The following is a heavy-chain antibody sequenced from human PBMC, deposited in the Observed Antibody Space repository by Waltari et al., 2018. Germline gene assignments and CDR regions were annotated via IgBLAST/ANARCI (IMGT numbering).Heavy chain of an antibody. CDR3: VRDHLGLPPNSRDYYFYMDV. V-gene: IGHV4-59*01. Sequence: QVQLQESGPGLVKPSETLSLTCTISGGSIDIYYWTWIRQPPGKGLEWIGYIFYSGSTNYNPSLKSRVTMSIDTSKNQFSLKLSSVTAADTAVYYCVRDHLGLPPNSRDYYFYMDVWGKGTTVTISS. J-gene: IGHJ6*03. CDR2: IFYSGST. D-gene: IGHD4-17*01. CDR1: GGSIDIYY.